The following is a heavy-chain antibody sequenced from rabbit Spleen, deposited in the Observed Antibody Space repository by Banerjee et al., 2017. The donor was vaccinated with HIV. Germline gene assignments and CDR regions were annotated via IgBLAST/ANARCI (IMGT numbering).Heavy chain of an antibody. Sequence: QSLEESGGGLVQPEGSLTLTCTASGFSFSSRYYMCWVRQAPGKGLEWIGCIGFGSTGNTYYASWAKGRFTISKTSSTTVTLQMTSLTAADTATYFCAREDYGMDLWGPGTLVTVS. V-gene: IGHV1S40*01. CDR1: GFSFSSRYY. CDR2: IGFGSTGNT. J-gene: IGHJ6*01. CDR3: AREDYGMDL.